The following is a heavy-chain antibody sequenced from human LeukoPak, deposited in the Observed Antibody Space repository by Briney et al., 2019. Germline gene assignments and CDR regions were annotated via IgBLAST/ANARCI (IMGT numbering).Heavy chain of an antibody. CDR2: ISYDGSNK. CDR1: GFTFSSYA. J-gene: IGHJ6*02. Sequence: GGSLRLSCAASGFTFSSYAMHWVRQAPGKGLEWVAVISYDGSNKYYADSVKGRFTIYRDNSKNTLYLQMNSLRAEDTAVYYCARDTDQLLYLPGPYYGMDVWGQGTTVTVSS. D-gene: IGHD2-2*02. V-gene: IGHV3-30*04. CDR3: ARDTDQLLYLPGPYYGMDV.